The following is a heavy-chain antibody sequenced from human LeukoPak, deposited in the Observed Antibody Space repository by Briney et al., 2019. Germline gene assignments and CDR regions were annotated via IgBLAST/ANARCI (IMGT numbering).Heavy chain of an antibody. CDR1: GGTFSSYA. J-gene: IGHJ6*04. Sequence: SVKVSCKASGGTFSSYAISWVRQAPGQGLEWMGGISASFGSANYAQTFQGRVTITADESTSTAYMELSSLRSEDTAVYYCARAGGGRYSYGAYYYYGMDVWGKGTTVTVSS. CDR2: ISASFGSA. D-gene: IGHD5-18*01. CDR3: ARAGGGRYSYGAYYYYGMDV. V-gene: IGHV1-69*13.